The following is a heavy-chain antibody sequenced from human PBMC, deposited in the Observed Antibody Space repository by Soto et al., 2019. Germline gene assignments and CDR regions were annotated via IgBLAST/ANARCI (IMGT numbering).Heavy chain of an antibody. CDR1: GFTFSSFS. V-gene: IGHV3-21*04. Sequence: PGGSLRLSCAASGFTFSSFSVNWVRQAPGKGLEWVASISSTSRFIYYADSVKGRFAISRDNAKNSLYLQMNSLRAEDTALYYCAKDIQQLAHYYYYMDVWGKGTTVTVS. D-gene: IGHD6-13*01. CDR3: AKDIQQLAHYYYYMDV. J-gene: IGHJ6*03. CDR2: ISSTSRFI.